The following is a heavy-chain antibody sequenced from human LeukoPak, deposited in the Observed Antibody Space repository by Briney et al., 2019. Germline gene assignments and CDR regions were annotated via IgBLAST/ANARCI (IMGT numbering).Heavy chain of an antibody. CDR2: IYHSGST. CDR3: ARGPYAWGYIDY. CDR1: GYSISSGYY. V-gene: IGHV4-38-2*01. D-gene: IGHD7-27*01. J-gene: IGHJ4*02. Sequence: SETLSLTCAVSGYSISSGYYWGWIRQPPGKGLEWIGSIYHSGSTYYNPSLKSRVTISVDTSKNQFSLKLSSVTAADTAVYYCARGPYAWGYIDYWGQGTLVTVSS.